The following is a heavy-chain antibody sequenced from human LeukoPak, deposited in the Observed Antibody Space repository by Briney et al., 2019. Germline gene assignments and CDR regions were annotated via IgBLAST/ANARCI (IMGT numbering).Heavy chain of an antibody. D-gene: IGHD2-21*02. CDR1: GYSISSGYY. J-gene: IGHJ3*02. Sequence: SETLSLTCAVSGYSISSGYYWGWIRQPPGKGLEWIGSLSHGGTTYYIPSLESRVIISGDTSKNHFSLRLNSVTAADTAVYYCARHLAFVVVAATMDAFDIWGQGTMVTVSS. CDR2: LSHGGTT. CDR3: ARHLAFVVVAATMDAFDI. V-gene: IGHV4-38-2*01.